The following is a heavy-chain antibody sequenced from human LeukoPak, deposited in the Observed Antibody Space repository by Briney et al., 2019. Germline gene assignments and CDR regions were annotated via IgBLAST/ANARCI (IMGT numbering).Heavy chain of an antibody. V-gene: IGHV1-8*01. CDR2: MNPNSGNT. CDR1: GYTFTSYN. D-gene: IGHD2-15*01. CDR3: ARGDPWYCSGGSCYQPTDY. Sequence: CTACGYTFTSYNVNRGGQGTGQGLEWMGWMNPNSGNTGYAQKFQGRVTMTRNTSISTAYMELSSLRSEDTAVYYCARGDPWYCSGGSCYQPTDYWGQGTLVTVSS. J-gene: IGHJ4*02.